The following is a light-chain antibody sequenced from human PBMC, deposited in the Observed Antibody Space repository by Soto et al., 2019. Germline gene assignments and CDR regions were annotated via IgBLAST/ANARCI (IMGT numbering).Light chain of an antibody. CDR1: QSITNC. J-gene: IGKJ2*01. Sequence: DIQMTQSPSTLSASVGDRVTITCRASQSITNCLAWYQQKPGKAPKLLIFDASSLRSGVPSRFSGSGSGTEFTLTISSLQHEDFATYYCQQHNPYSPYTFGQGTTLEIK. CDR3: QQHNPYSPYT. V-gene: IGKV1-5*03. CDR2: DAS.